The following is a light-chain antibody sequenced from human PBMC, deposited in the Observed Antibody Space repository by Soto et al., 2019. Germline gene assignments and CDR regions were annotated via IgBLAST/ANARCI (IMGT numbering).Light chain of an antibody. Sequence: EIVMTQSPATLSVSPGERATLSCRASQSVSGNLAWYQQKPGQAPRLLIYGASTRATGIPARFSGSGSGTDFPLTISSLQSEDFAVYYCQQYNNSPPTFGQGTKVEIK. V-gene: IGKV3D-15*01. J-gene: IGKJ1*01. CDR2: GAS. CDR3: QQYNNSPPT. CDR1: QSVSGN.